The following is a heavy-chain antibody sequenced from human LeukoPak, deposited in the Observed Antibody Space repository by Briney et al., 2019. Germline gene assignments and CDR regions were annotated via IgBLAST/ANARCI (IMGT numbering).Heavy chain of an antibody. D-gene: IGHD4-23*01. CDR2: FYYSGST. V-gene: IGHV4-59*01. CDR1: GGSISSYY. CDR3: ARCDRYGGNTEFLFDY. J-gene: IGHJ4*02. Sequence: KPSETLSLTCTVSGGSISSYYWSWIRQPPGKGLEWIGYFYYSGSTNYNPSLKSRVTISVGTSKNQFSLKLSSVTAADTAVYYCARCDRYGGNTEFLFDYWGQGTLVTVSS.